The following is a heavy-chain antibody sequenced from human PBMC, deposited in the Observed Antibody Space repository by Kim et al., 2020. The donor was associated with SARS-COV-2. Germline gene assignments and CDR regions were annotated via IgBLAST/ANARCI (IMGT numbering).Heavy chain of an antibody. Sequence: ASVKVSCKASGYTFTSYDINWVRQATGQGLEWMGWMNPNSGNTGYAQKFQGRVTMTRNTSISTAYMELSSLRSEDTAVYYCARGGMATISFVWYLDLWGRGTLVTVSA. CDR2: MNPNSGNT. J-gene: IGHJ2*01. CDR3: ARGGMATISFVWYLDL. D-gene: IGHD5-12*01. V-gene: IGHV1-8*01. CDR1: GYTFTSYD.